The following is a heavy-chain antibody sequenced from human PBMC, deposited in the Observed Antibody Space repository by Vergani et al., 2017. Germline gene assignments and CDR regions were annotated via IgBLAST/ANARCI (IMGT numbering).Heavy chain of an antibody. V-gene: IGHV3-30*04. CDR2: ISYDGSNK. D-gene: IGHD3-3*01. Sequence: QVQLVESGGGVVKPGRSLRLSCAASGFTFSSYALYWVRQAPGKGLDWVALISYDGSNKYYADSVKGRFSISRDNSKRTVNLQMNSLRVEDTAVYYSAGRPFFGEKKPFDYWGQGTLVTVSS. J-gene: IGHJ4*02. CDR1: GFTFSSYA. CDR3: AGRPFFGEKKPFDY.